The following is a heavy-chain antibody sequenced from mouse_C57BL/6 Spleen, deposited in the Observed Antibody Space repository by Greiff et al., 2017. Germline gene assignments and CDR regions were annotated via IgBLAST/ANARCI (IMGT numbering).Heavy chain of an antibody. CDR2: LWSGGST. J-gene: IGHJ1*03. CDR1: GFSLTRYG. D-gene: IGHD1-1*01. V-gene: IGHV2-2*01. CDR3: DSTTVVATRYFDV. Sequence: QVQLQQSGPGLVQPSQRLSITCTVSGFSLTRYGVHWVRPSPGKGLEWPAVLWSGGSTDYNAAFISRLSLSKDTSKSQVFFQMNSLQSDDTARYYCDSTTVVATRYFDVWGTGTTVTVSS.